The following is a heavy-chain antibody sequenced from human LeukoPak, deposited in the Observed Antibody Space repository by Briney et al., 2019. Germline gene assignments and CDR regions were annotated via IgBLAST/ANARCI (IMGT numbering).Heavy chain of an antibody. CDR1: GFSFSSYW. D-gene: IGHD3-22*01. V-gene: IGHV3-7*01. CDR3: ARGGKFYYDSSGYPGDY. CDR2: IKQDGSEK. Sequence: GGFLRLYCAASGFSFSSYWMSWVRQAPGKGLEWVANIKQDGSEKYYVDSVKGRFTISRDNVKNSLYLQMNSLRVEDTAVYYCARGGKFYYDSSGYPGDYWGQGTLVTVSS. J-gene: IGHJ4*02.